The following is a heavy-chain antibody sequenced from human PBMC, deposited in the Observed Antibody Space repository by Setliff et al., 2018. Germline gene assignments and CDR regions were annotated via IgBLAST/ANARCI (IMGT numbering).Heavy chain of an antibody. CDR1: GYTFTDYY. V-gene: IGHV1-69-2*01. CDR2: VDPEDGET. D-gene: IGHD5-12*01. Sequence: ASVKVSCKASGYTFTDYYMHWVQQAPGKGLEWMGRVDPEDGETIYAEKFQGRVTITADTSTDTAYMELSSLRSEDTAVYYCAVNSGYDTSYARFDYWGQGTLVTVSS. J-gene: IGHJ4*02. CDR3: AVNSGYDTSYARFDY.